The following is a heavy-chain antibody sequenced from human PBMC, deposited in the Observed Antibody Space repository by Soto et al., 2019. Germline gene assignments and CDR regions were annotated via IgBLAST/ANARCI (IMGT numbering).Heavy chain of an antibody. J-gene: IGHJ4*02. Sequence: GGSLRLSCAASGFTFSSYGMHWVRQAPGKGLEWVAVIWYDGSNKYYADSVKGRFTISRDNSKNTLYLQMNSLRAEDTAVYYCARAMGIAARPGDYWVQGTLVTVSS. CDR2: IWYDGSNK. V-gene: IGHV3-33*08. D-gene: IGHD6-6*01. CDR3: ARAMGIAARPGDY. CDR1: GFTFSSYG.